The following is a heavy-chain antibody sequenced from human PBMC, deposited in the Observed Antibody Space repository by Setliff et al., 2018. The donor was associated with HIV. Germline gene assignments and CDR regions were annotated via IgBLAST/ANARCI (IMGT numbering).Heavy chain of an antibody. J-gene: IGHJ3*02. CDR2: IVVGSGNT. V-gene: IGHV1-58*01. D-gene: IGHD3-10*01. CDR1: GFTFTSSA. CDR3: AAEVRGILWFGGDAFDI. Sequence: SVKVSCKASGFTFTSSAVQWVRQARGQRLEWIGWIVVGSGNTNYAQKFQERVTITRDMSTSTAYMELSSLRSEDTAVYYCAAEVRGILWFGGDAFDIWGQGTMVTVSS.